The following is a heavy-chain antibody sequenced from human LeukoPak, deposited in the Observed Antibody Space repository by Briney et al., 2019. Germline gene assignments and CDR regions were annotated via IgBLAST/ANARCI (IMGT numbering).Heavy chain of an antibody. J-gene: IGHJ4*02. CDR1: GGSMSNIYY. CDR3: ARDRPSGGSGSYPDY. V-gene: IGHV4-39*07. D-gene: IGHD3-10*01. CDR2: IFYSGIT. Sequence: SETLSLTCNVSGGSMSNIYYWGWIRQPPGKGLEWIGNIFYSGITYYNPSLRSRVTIAIDTSKSQFSLKLSSVTAADTAVYYCARDRPSGGSGSYPDYWGQGTLVTVSS.